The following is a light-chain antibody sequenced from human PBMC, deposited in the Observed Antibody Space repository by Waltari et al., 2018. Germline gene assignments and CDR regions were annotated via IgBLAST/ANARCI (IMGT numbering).Light chain of an antibody. J-gene: IGKJ2*03. CDR2: NGN. CDR1: QAINTY. CDR3: QQYNDIPYS. Sequence: DIQMTQSPSSLSASVGDRVTITCRASQAINTYLNWYQQKPGKAPKLLIYNGNRLETGVPSRFSGSGSGTEFTLTISSLQPEDFATYCCQQYNDIPYSFGQGTKVEIK. V-gene: IGKV1-17*01.